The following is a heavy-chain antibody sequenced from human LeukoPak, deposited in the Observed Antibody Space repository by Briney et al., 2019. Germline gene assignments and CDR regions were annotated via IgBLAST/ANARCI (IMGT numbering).Heavy chain of an antibody. D-gene: IGHD4-17*01. CDR1: GGTFSSYA. CDR3: ARVTTGGYYYYYMDV. V-gene: IGHV1-69*13. CDR2: IIPIFGTA. Sequence: SVKVSCKASGGTFSSYAISWVRQAPGQGLEWMGGIIPIFGTANYAQKFQGRVTITADESTSTAYMELSSLRSEDTAVYYCARVTTGGYYYYYMDVWGKGTTVTISS. J-gene: IGHJ6*03.